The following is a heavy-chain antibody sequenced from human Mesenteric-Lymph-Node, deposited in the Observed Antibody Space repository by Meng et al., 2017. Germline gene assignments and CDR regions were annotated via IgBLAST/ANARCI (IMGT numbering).Heavy chain of an antibody. V-gene: IGHV4-31*03. CDR1: GGSISSGGYY. CDR2: IHDSGST. J-gene: IGHJ5*02. CDR3: ARASYGSGSPLGESWFDP. Sequence: QVQLQESGPGLVKPSQTLSLTCTVSGGSISSGGYYWSWIRQHPGKGLEWIGYIHDSGSTYYNPSLKSRVTISADTSKNQFSLKLSSVTDADTAVYYCARASYGSGSPLGESWFDPWGQGTLVTVSS. D-gene: IGHD3-10*01.